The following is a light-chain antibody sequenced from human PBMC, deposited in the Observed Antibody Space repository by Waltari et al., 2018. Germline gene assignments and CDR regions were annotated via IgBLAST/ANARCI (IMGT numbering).Light chain of an antibody. CDR1: QLGDKF. V-gene: IGLV3-1*01. CDR2: QNM. CDR3: QAWDTTIVV. Sequence: SYELTQPPSVSVSPGQTATITCSADQLGDKFVAWYQQKSGQSPGLGSYQNMERPSGIPERLSCSNSGNTATLTIGGTQVDDEADFYCQAWDTTIVVFGGGTKLTVL. J-gene: IGLJ2*01.